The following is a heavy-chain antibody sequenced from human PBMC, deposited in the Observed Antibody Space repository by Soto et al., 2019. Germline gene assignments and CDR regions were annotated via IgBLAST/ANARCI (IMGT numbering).Heavy chain of an antibody. CDR3: ATSNTTCPGCYS. J-gene: IGHJ5*02. V-gene: IGHV4-59*01. CDR1: GVSISSGY. D-gene: IGHD1-26*01. CDR2: ISHSGLR. Sequence: QVQLQESGPGLVKPSETLSLTCIVSGVSISSGYCTWIRQSPGKGLEWIGYISHSGLRHYMASLQSRLTMSVETSKNQFSLNLTSVTAADTAISYCATSNTTCPGCYSWGQGTLVTVSS.